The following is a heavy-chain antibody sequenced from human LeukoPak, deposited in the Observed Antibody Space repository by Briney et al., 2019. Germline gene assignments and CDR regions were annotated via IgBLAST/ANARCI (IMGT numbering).Heavy chain of an antibody. CDR3: APRGDIEHSYGYGKWFDP. J-gene: IGHJ5*02. CDR1: GGSFSGYY. CDR2: INHSRST. D-gene: IGHD5-18*01. Sequence: SETLTLTCAVYGGSFSGYYWSWIRQPPGKGLEWIGEINHSRSTNYNASLRSRVTISVDTSKNQFSLRLSSVTAADTAVYYCAPRGDIEHSYGYGKWFDPWGQGTRVTVSS. V-gene: IGHV4-34*01.